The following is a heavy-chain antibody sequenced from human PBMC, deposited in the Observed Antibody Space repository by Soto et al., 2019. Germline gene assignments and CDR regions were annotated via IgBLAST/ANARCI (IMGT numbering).Heavy chain of an antibody. CDR3: ARWVGGSIYDYSGKYDS. CDR2: VSDDGTRK. CDR1: GFTFSGSG. Sequence: QVQLVESGGGVVQPGRSLRLTCAASGFTFSGSGMHWVRQDPGKGLEWVALVSDDGTRKYYADSVKGRFTISRDNSENTLYLQMNSLRAEDTAVYYCARWVGGSIYDYSGKYDSWGQGTLGTVSS. V-gene: IGHV3-30*03. D-gene: IGHD1-26*01. J-gene: IGHJ5*01.